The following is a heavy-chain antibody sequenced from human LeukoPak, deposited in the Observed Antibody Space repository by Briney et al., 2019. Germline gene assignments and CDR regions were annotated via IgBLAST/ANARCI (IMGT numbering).Heavy chain of an antibody. CDR1: GYTFTSYG. CDR3: ASDCSSTSCYLGYLI. V-gene: IGHV1-18*01. Sequence: ASVKVSCKASGYTFTSYGISWVRQAPGQGLEWMGWISAYNGNTNYAKKLQGRVTMTTDTSTSTAYMELRSLRADDTAVYYCASDCSSTSCYLGYLIWGQGTLVTVSS. J-gene: IGHJ4*02. D-gene: IGHD2-2*01. CDR2: ISAYNGNT.